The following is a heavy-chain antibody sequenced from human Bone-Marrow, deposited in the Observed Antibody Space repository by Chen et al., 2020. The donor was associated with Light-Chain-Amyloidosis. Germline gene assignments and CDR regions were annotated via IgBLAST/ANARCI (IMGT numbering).Heavy chain of an antibody. D-gene: IGHD2-8*01. CDR3: AKDGMYSMSGYYYGMDV. J-gene: IGHJ6*02. CDR1: GLTFSTYA. V-gene: IGHV3-23*01. Sequence: EVQLLESGAGLVQPGGSLRLSCAASGLTFSTYAMIRVRQAPGKGLGWVSAISGSGGSTYDADSVKGRFTISRDNSKNTLYLQMNSLRAEDTAVYYCAKDGMYSMSGYYYGMDVWGQGTTVTVSS. CDR2: ISGSGGST.